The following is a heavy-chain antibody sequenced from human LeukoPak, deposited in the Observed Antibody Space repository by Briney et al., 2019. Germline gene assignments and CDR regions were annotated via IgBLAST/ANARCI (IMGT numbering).Heavy chain of an antibody. J-gene: IGHJ4*02. V-gene: IGHV3-48*01. Sequence: GGSLRLSCATSGFIFSSYSMNWVRQAPGKGLEWVSYISSSSRTIYYADSAKGRFTISRDNAKNSLYLQMNSLRAEDTAVYYCARVPYGSGSYAFDYWGQGTLVTVSS. CDR3: ARVPYGSGSYAFDY. CDR1: GFIFSSYS. D-gene: IGHD3-10*01. CDR2: ISSSSRTI.